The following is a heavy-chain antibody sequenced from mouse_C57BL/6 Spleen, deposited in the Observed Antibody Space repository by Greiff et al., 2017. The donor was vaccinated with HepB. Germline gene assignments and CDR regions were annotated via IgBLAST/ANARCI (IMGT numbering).Heavy chain of an antibody. CDR3: ARSRNWNAMDY. D-gene: IGHD4-1*01. J-gene: IGHJ4*01. CDR1: GYTFTSYW. CDR2: IDPSDSYT. V-gene: IGHV1-69*01. Sequence: QVQLQQPGAELVMPGASVKLSCKASGYTFTSYWMHWVKQRPGQGLEWIGEIDPSDSYTNYNQKFKGKSTLTVDKSSSTAYMQLSSLTSEDSAVYYCARSRNWNAMDYWGQGTSVTVSS.